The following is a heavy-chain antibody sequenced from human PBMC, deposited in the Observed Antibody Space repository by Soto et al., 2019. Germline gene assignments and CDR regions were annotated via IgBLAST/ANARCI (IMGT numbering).Heavy chain of an antibody. CDR1: GFTFSSYW. D-gene: IGHD3-3*01. V-gene: IGHV3-7*01. J-gene: IGHJ6*03. CDR2: IKQDGSEK. Sequence: GGSLRLSCAASGFTFSSYWMSWVRQAPGKGLEWVANIKQDGSEKYYVESVKGRFTISRDNAKNSLYLQMNSLRAEDTAVYYCAIGFTIFGVASPYYYYYMDVWGKGTTVTVSS. CDR3: AIGFTIFGVASPYYYYYMDV.